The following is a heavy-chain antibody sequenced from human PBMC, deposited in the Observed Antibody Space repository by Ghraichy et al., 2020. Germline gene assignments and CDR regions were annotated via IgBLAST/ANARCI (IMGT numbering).Heavy chain of an antibody. J-gene: IGHJ4*02. CDR3: ARHKPSYCSSTSCYYGRNFDY. V-gene: IGHV4-39*01. CDR1: GGSISSSSYY. Sequence: SETLSLTCTVSGGSISSSSYYWGWIRQPPGKGLEWIGSIYYSGSTYYNPSLKSRVTISVDTSKNQFSLKLSSVTAADTAVYYCARHKPSYCSSTSCYYGRNFDYWGQGTLVTVSS. D-gene: IGHD2-2*01. CDR2: IYYSGST.